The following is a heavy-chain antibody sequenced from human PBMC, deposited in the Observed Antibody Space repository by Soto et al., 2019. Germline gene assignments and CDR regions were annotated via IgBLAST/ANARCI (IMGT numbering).Heavy chain of an antibody. Sequence: SETLSLTCTVSGGSVSSGSYFWSWIRQPPGKGLEWLGYIYYTGNTNYNPSLKSRLTISVDSSKNQFSLKLSSVTAADTAVYYCAREKTGDLTFFDSWGREPWSPSPQ. CDR2: IYYTGNT. CDR1: GGSVSSGSYF. V-gene: IGHV4-61*01. CDR3: AREKTGDLTFFDS. J-gene: IGHJ4*02. D-gene: IGHD3-16*01.